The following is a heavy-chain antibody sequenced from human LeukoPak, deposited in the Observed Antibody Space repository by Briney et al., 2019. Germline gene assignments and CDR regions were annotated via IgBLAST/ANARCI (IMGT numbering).Heavy chain of an antibody. V-gene: IGHV3-64*01. CDR1: GFTFTDYA. D-gene: IGHD5/OR15-5a*01. J-gene: IGHJ3*02. CDR3: ARDPTLYI. CDR2: ISSHGGGT. Sequence: PGGSLRLSCAASGFTFTDYAMHWVRQAPGKGLEYVSTISSHGGGTYYANSVKGRFTISRDNSKNTLYLQMDSLRAEDMAVYYCARDPTLYIWGQGTLVTVSS.